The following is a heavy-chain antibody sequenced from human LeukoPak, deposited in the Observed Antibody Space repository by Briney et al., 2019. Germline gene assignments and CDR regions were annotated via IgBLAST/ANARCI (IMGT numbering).Heavy chain of an antibody. CDR2: ISSSSSYI. CDR3: ARVSPDYYDSSGYPKGPFDY. Sequence: GGSLRLSCAASGFTFSSYSMNWVRQAPGKGLEWVSSISSSSSYIYYADSVKGRFTISRDNAKNSLYLQMNSLRAEDTAVYYCARVSPDYYDSSGYPKGPFDYWGQGTQVSVSS. D-gene: IGHD3-22*01. V-gene: IGHV3-21*01. J-gene: IGHJ4*02. CDR1: GFTFSSYS.